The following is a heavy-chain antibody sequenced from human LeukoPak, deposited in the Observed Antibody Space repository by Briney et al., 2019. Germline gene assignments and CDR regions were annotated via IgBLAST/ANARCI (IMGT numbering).Heavy chain of an antibody. D-gene: IGHD5-18*01. CDR2: IKQDGSEK. J-gene: IGHJ4*02. V-gene: IGHV3-7*01. CDR1: GFTFSSYW. Sequence: GGSLRLSCAASGFTFSSYWMSWVRQAPGKGLEWVANIKQDGSEKYYVDSVKGRFTISRDNAKNSLYLQMNSLRAEDTAVYYCARRGKIQLWSPVDYWGQGTLVTVSS. CDR3: ARRGKIQLWSPVDY.